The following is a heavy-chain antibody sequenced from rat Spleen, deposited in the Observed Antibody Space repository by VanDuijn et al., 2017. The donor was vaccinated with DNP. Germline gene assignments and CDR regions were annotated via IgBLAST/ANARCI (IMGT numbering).Heavy chain of an antibody. D-gene: IGHD1-4*01. V-gene: IGHV5-7*01. CDR3: AGRPPPTRGPFDY. J-gene: IGHJ2*01. CDR2: ISYDGSDT. Sequence: EVQLVESGGGLVQPGRSLKLSCAVSGITFSDHNMAWVRQAPKKSLEWVATISYDGSDTYYRDSVKGRFTISRDNAKSTLYLQMESLRSEDTATYYCAGRPPPTRGPFDYWGQGVTVTVSS. CDR1: GITFSDHN.